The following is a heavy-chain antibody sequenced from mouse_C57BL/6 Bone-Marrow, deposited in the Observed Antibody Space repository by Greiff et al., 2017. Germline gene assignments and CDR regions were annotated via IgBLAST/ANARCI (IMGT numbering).Heavy chain of an antibody. CDR3: ARGGVTTVVAHDCDY. CDR1: GYSFTSYY. V-gene: IGHV1-42*01. Sequence: VQLKQSGPELVKPGASVKISCKASGYSFTSYYMNWVKQSPEKSLEWIGEINPSTGGTTYNQKFKAKATLTVDKSSRTAYRQIKCRTSEDSAVYDCARGGVTTVVAHDCDYWGQGTTLTVSA. CDR2: INPSTGGT. J-gene: IGHJ2*01. D-gene: IGHD1-1*01.